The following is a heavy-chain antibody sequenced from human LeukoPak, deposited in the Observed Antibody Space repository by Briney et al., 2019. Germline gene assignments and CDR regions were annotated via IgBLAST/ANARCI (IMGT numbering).Heavy chain of an antibody. CDR1: GYSFSSGFY. D-gene: IGHD6-13*01. Sequence: SETLSLTCSVSGYSFSSGFYWGWIRQPPGKGLEWIGSIFHTGSTYYNPSLKSRVTMSVDTSKNQFSLKLSSVTAADTAVYYCARGPAILYSSSFRRTGNWFDPWGQGTLVTVSS. J-gene: IGHJ5*02. V-gene: IGHV4-38-2*02. CDR3: ARGPAILYSSSFRRTGNWFDP. CDR2: IFHTGST.